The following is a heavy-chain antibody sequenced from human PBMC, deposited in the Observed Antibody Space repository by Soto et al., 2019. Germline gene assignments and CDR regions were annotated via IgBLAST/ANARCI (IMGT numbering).Heavy chain of an antibody. D-gene: IGHD2-2*01. V-gene: IGHV3-7*01. J-gene: IGHJ4*02. CDR2: IKQDGSEK. CDR1: RFTFSSYW. CDR3: ARDIYCSSTSCYLKTGRCFDY. Sequence: EVHLVESGGGLVQPGGSLRLSCAASRFTFSSYWMSWVRQAPGKGLEWVANIKQDGSEKYFVDSVKGRFTISRDNAQNSQYLQMKSLRVEDTAVYYCARDIYCSSTSCYLKTGRCFDYWGQGTLVTVSS.